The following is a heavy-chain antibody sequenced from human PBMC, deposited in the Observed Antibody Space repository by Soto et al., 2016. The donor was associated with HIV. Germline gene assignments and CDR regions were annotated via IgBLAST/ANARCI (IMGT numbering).Heavy chain of an antibody. J-gene: IGHJ1*01. V-gene: IGHV4-34*02. CDR3: ARGGSYSRGLWTT. CDR2: INDNKKI. Sequence: QVQLQQWGAGLLKPSQTLFLTCAVYNGSFTGYYWSWIRQPPGKGLQWIGEINDNKKINYNPSLKSRVTIFINRPRNQFSLKLNSVTAADMGIYYCARGGSYSRGLWTTWGQGNPLIVSS. D-gene: IGHD4-17*01. CDR1: NGSFTGYY.